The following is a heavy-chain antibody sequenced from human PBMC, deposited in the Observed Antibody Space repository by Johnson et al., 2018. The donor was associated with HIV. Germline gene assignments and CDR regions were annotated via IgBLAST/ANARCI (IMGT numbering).Heavy chain of an antibody. CDR1: GFNFSDYG. CDR2: ISYDGRNK. Sequence: QVLLLESGGGVVQPGRSVRLSCAVSGFNFSDYGMHWVRQAPGKGLEWVACISYDGRNKHYAGSVKGRFTISRDNSKNTLYLQMNSLRVEDTAVYYCASADVFDIWGQGTVVTVSS. J-gene: IGHJ3*02. V-gene: IGHV3-30*03. CDR3: ASADVFDI.